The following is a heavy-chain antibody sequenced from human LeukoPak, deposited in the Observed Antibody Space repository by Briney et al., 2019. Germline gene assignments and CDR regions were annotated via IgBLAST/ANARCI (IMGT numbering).Heavy chain of an antibody. CDR2: INADGRTT. Sequence: GGSLRLSCAASGFTFSTHWMPWVRQAPGKGLVWVSRINADGRTTTYADSVKGRFTVSRDNAKNTLHLQMNSLRVEDTAVYYCARVVCSGRYCYYFDYWGQGTLVTVSS. J-gene: IGHJ4*02. CDR3: ARVVCSGRYCYYFDY. CDR1: GFTFSTHW. D-gene: IGHD3-3*01. V-gene: IGHV3-74*01.